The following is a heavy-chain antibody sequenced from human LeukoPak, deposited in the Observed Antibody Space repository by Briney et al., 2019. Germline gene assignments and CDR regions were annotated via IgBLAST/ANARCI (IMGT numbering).Heavy chain of an antibody. CDR3: ARDAMFDYGDYGDFDY. CDR1: VYTFTSYG. CDR2: ISAYNGNT. D-gene: IGHD4-17*01. J-gene: IGHJ4*02. Sequence: AAVKVSCKACVYTFTSYGISWVRQAPGQGLEWMGWISAYNGNTNYAQKLQGRVTMTTDTSTSTAYMELRSLRSDDTAVYYCARDAMFDYGDYGDFDYWGQGTLVTVSS. V-gene: IGHV1-18*01.